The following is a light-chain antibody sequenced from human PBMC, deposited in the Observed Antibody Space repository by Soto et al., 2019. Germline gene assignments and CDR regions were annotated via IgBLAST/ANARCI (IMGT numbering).Light chain of an antibody. CDR2: DAS. J-gene: IGKJ3*01. V-gene: IGKV1-5*01. CDR3: QQYNSFSLFT. Sequence: DIQMAQSPSTLSASVGDRVTITCRASQNIDSRLAWYQQKPGKAPKLLVYDASTLERGVTSTFSGSGSGTDFTLTISSLQPEDCATYYCQQYNSFSLFTFGPGTKVETK. CDR1: QNIDSR.